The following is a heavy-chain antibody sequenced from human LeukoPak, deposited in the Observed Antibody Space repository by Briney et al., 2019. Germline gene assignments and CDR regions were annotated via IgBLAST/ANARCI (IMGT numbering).Heavy chain of an antibody. CDR3: ARRRRVDGSGSYYNLPGTSRQRRNWFDP. CDR2: INHSGST. J-gene: IGHJ5*02. CDR1: GGSFSGYY. Sequence: PSETLSLTCAVYGGSFSGYYWSWIRQPPGKGLEWIGEINHSGSTNYNPSLKSRVTISVDTSKNQFSLKLSSVTAADTAVYYCARRRRVDGSGSYYNLPGTSRQRRNWFDPWGQGTLVTVSS. V-gene: IGHV4-34*01. D-gene: IGHD3-10*01.